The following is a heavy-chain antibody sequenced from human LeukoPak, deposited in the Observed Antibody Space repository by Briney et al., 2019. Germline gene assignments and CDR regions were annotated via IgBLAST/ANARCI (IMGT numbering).Heavy chain of an antibody. CDR2: IYSGGST. Sequence: GGSLRLSCAASGFTVSNNYMNWVRQAPGKGLEWVSLIYSGGSTYYADSVKGRFTISRDNSKNTLYLQMNSLRAEDTAVYYCARGSEWFAFDIWGQGTMVTVSS. CDR3: ARGSEWFAFDI. D-gene: IGHD3-3*01. V-gene: IGHV3-53*05. CDR1: GFTVSNNY. J-gene: IGHJ3*02.